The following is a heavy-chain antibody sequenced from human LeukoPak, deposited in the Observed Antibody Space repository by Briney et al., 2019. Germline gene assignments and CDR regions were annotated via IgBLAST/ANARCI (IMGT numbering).Heavy chain of an antibody. V-gene: IGHV3-23*01. D-gene: IGHD3-16*02. CDR2: ISGSGGST. J-gene: IGHJ4*02. Sequence: GGSLRLSCAASGFTFSSYAMSWVRQAPGKGLEWVSAISGSGGSTYYADSVKGRFTISRDNSKNALYLQMNSLRAEDTAVYYCAKADLGGVIVILGLFDYWGQGTLVTVSS. CDR3: AKADLGGVIVILGLFDY. CDR1: GFTFSSYA.